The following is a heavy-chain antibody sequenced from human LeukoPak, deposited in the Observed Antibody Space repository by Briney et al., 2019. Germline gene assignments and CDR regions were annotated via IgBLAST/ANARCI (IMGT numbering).Heavy chain of an antibody. D-gene: IGHD2-2*01. CDR1: GGSFSGYY. V-gene: IGHV4-34*01. CDR2: INHSGST. Sequence: SETLSLTCAVYGGSFSGYYWSWIRQPPGKGLGWIGEINHSGSTNYNPSLKSRVTISVDTSKNQFSLKLSSVTAADTAVYYCARPSKGCSSTSCTHNWFDPWGQGTLVTVSS. J-gene: IGHJ5*02. CDR3: ARPSKGCSSTSCTHNWFDP.